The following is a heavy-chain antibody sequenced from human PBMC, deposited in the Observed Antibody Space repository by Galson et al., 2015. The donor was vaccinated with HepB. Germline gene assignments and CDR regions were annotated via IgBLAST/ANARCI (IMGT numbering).Heavy chain of an antibody. V-gene: IGHV2-5*02. CDR1: GFSLSTSGVG. J-gene: IGHJ5*02. CDR2: IYWDDDK. Sequence: PALVKPTQTLTLTCTFSGFSLSTSGVGVGWIRQPPGKALEWLALIYWDDDKRYSPSLKSRLTITKDTSKNQVVLTMTNMDPVDTATYYCAHSLYPKSRLRYFDTGWFDPWGQGTLVTVSS. D-gene: IGHD3-9*01. CDR3: AHSLYPKSRLRYFDTGWFDP.